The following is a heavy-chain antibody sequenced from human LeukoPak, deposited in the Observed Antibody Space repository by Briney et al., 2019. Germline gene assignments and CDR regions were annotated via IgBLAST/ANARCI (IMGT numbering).Heavy chain of an antibody. CDR3: ARGCSSTSCYHYYYYMDV. CDR1: GYTFTSYD. Sequence: ASVKVSCKASGYTFTSYDINWVRQATGQGLEWMGWMNPNSGNTGYAQKFRGRVTITRNTSISTAYMELSSLRSEDTAVYYCARGCSSTSCYHYYYYMDVWGKGTTVTVSS. CDR2: MNPNSGNT. V-gene: IGHV1-8*03. J-gene: IGHJ6*03. D-gene: IGHD2-2*01.